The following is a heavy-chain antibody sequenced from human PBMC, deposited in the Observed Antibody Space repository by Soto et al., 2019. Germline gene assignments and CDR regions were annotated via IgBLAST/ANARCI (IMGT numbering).Heavy chain of an antibody. D-gene: IGHD3-16*02. V-gene: IGHV3-23*01. CDR2: ISGSGGST. CDR3: AKLPLRKITFWGVIVIQESFYYFAY. J-gene: IGHJ4*02. CDR1: EFTFSIYA. Sequence: GGSLRLSCAVSEFTFSIYAMSWVCQALGKGLEWVSAISGSGGSTYYADSVKGRFTISRDNSKNTLYLQMNSLRAEDTAVYYCAKLPLRKITFWGVIVIQESFYYFAYWGQGTLVTVSS.